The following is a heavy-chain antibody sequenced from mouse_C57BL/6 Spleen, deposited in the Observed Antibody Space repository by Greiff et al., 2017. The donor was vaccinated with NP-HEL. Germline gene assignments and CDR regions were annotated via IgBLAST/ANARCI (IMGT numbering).Heavy chain of an antibody. CDR3: ARSGDYYGSSYEYFDV. Sequence: VQLQQSGAELMKPGASVKLSCKATGYTFTGYWIEWVKQRPGHGLEWIGEILPGSGSTNYNEKFKGKATFTADTSSNTAYMQLSSLTTEDSAIYYCARSGDYYGSSYEYFDVWGTGTTVTVSS. V-gene: IGHV1-9*01. D-gene: IGHD1-1*01. CDR1: GYTFTGYW. J-gene: IGHJ1*03. CDR2: ILPGSGST.